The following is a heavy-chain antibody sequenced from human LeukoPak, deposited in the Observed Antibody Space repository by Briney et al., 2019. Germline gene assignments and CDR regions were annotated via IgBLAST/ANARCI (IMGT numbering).Heavy chain of an antibody. J-gene: IGHJ4*02. CDR3: ARQDDILTGPDY. CDR2: IYSGGST. D-gene: IGHD3-9*01. CDR1: GFTVSSNY. V-gene: IGHV3-66*04. Sequence: GGSLRLSCAASGFTVSSNYMSWVRQAPWKGLEWVSVIYSGGSTYYADSVKGRFTISRDNSKNTLYLQMNSLRAEDTAVYYCARQDDILTGPDYWGQGTLVTVSS.